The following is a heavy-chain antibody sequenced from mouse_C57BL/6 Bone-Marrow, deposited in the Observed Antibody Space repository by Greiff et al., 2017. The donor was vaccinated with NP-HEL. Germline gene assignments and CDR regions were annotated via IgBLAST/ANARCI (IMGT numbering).Heavy chain of an antibody. CDR3: ARIETYYGISSYAMDY. Sequence: QVTLKESGPGILQPSQTLSLTCSFSGFSLSTFGMGVGWIRQPSGKGLEWLAHIWWDDDKYYTPALKSRLSISKDTSNNQVFLKIANVYTTVTATYYFARIETYYGISSYAMDYWGQGTSVTVSS. CDR1: GFSLSTFGMG. J-gene: IGHJ4*01. D-gene: IGHD1-1*01. V-gene: IGHV8-8*01. CDR2: IWWDDDK.